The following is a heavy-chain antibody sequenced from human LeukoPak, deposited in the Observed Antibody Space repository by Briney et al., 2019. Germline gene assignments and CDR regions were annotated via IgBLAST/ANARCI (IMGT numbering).Heavy chain of an antibody. Sequence: GASVKVSCKASGGTFSSYAIGWVRQAPGQGLEWMGGIIPIFGTANYAQKFQGRVTITADESTSTAYMELSSLRSEDTAVYYCARAGRITIFGVAPSYGMDVWGQGTTVTVSS. D-gene: IGHD3-3*01. J-gene: IGHJ6*02. CDR3: ARAGRITIFGVAPSYGMDV. CDR1: GGTFSSYA. CDR2: IIPIFGTA. V-gene: IGHV1-69*13.